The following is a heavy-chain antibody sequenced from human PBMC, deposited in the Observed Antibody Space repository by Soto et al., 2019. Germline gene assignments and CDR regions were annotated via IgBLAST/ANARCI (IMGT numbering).Heavy chain of an antibody. CDR2: IFYSGST. D-gene: IGHD3-3*01. V-gene: IGHV4-31*03. Sequence: QVQLQASGPGLVEPSQTLSVICTVSGGSITSNGYYWSWIRQHPGKGLEWIGSIFYSGSTYYNPSLESRLTISLDPAKNAFSLRLDSVTAADTAIYYCARPIDFWNSYGPFDRWGQGSLVTVSS. CDR3: ARPIDFWNSYGPFDR. J-gene: IGHJ4*02. CDR1: GGSITSNGYY.